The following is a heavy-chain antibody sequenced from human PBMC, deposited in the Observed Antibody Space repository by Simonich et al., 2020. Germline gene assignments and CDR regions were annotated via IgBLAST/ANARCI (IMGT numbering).Heavy chain of an antibody. CDR2: ISTYKGNT. Sequence: QVQLVQSGAEVKKPGASVKVSCKASGYTFTSYGISWVRQAPGKGLEWMGWISTYKGNTNDAQKLQGRGTMTTATSTSTAYMELRSLRSDETAVYYCARASRGTWWYYYFDYWGQGTLVTVSS. J-gene: IGHJ4*02. CDR1: GYTFTSYG. CDR3: ARASRGTWWYYYFDY. D-gene: IGHD2-15*01. V-gene: IGHV1-18*01.